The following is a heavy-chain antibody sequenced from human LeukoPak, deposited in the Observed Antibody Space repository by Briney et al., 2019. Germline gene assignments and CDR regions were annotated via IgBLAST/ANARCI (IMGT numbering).Heavy chain of an antibody. D-gene: IGHD2-15*01. CDR3: ARDPPVVVVAADDNWFDP. CDR1: VFTLSSYS. V-gene: IGHV3-21*01. CDR2: ISSSRSYI. Sequence: PGRSLSLSCAVSVFTLSSYSTNWVRQAPGKGLEWVSSISSSRSYIYYTDSLKGRFTIHRDSAKNSLYLHMNSLRAEDTAVYYCARDPPVVVVAADDNWFDPWGRGPLVTASS. J-gene: IGHJ5*02.